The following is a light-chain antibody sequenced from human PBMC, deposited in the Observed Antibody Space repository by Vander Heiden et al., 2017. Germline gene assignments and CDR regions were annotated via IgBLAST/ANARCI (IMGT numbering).Light chain of an antibody. V-gene: IGLV8-61*01. J-gene: IGLJ3*02. CDR3: VLYMGSGIWV. CDR1: SGSVSTSYY. Sequence: QPVVTQEPSFSVSPGGTVTPTCGFTSGSVSTSYYPSWYQQTPGQAPRTLIYSTNTRSSGVPDRFSGSILGNKAALTITGAQADDESDYYCVLYMGSGIWVFGGGTKLTVL. CDR2: STN.